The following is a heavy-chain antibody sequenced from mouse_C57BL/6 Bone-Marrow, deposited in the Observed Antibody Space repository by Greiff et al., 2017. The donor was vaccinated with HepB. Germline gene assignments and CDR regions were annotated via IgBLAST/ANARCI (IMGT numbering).Heavy chain of an antibody. D-gene: IGHD3-2*02. CDR3: ARGQLRLHFDY. V-gene: IGHV5-4*01. J-gene: IGHJ2*01. Sequence: EVQLVESGGGLVKPGGSLKLSCAASGFTFSSYAMSWVRQTPEKRLEWVATISDGGSYTYYPDNVKGRFTISRDNAKNNLYLQMSHLKSEDTAMYYCARGQLRLHFDYWGQGTTLTVSS. CDR2: ISDGGSYT. CDR1: GFTFSSYA.